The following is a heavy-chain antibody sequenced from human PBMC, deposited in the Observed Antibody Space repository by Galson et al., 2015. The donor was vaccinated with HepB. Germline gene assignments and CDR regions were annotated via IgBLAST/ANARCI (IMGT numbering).Heavy chain of an antibody. V-gene: IGHV1-2*02. J-gene: IGHJ4*02. CDR1: GYTFNDYY. CDR2: LNPSTGVT. CDR3: VRDGSFDS. Sequence: SVKVSCKASGYTFNDYYIHWVRQAPGQGLEWMGWLNPSTGVTKCAQKFQGTVTMTRDTPISTAYMELSGLTSDDTAVYYCVRDGSFDSWVQGTLIIVSS. D-gene: IGHD3-10*01.